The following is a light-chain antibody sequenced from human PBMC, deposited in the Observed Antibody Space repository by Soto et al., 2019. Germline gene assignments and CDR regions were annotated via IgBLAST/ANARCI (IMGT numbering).Light chain of an antibody. CDR1: QGISSY. CDR3: QQLNSYPRT. J-gene: IGKJ1*01. CDR2: AAS. Sequence: IQLTQSPASLSASVGDRVTITCRASQGISSYLAWYQQKPGKAPKLLLYAASTLQSGVPSRFSGSGSGTDFTLTISSLQPEDFATYCCQQLNSYPRTFGQGTKVEIK. V-gene: IGKV1-9*01.